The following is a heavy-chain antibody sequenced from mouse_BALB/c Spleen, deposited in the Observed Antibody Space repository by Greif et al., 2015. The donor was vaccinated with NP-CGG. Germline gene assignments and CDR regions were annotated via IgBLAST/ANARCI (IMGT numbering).Heavy chain of an antibody. CDR3: ARQGYGRGYFDV. V-gene: IGHV5-12*02. Sequence: EVKLVESGGGLVQPGGSLKLSCATSGFTFSDYYMYWVRQTPEKRLEWVAYISNGGGSTYYPDTVKGRFTISRDNAKNTLYLQMSRLKSEDTAMYYCARQGYGRGYFDVWGAGTTVTVSS. J-gene: IGHJ1*01. CDR2: ISNGGGST. D-gene: IGHD2-10*02. CDR1: GFTFSDYY.